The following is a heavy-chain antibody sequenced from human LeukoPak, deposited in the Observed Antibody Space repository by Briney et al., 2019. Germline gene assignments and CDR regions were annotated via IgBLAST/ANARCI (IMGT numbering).Heavy chain of an antibody. CDR2: ISGSGGTT. Sequence: GGSLRLSCAASGFTFRAFVMSWVPQAPGKGLEWVSTISGSGGTTYYADSVKGRLTIPRDNSKHRLYLQMNSLRAEDTGVYYCAAGYSSRWGFDYWGRGTLVIVS. J-gene: IGHJ4*02. CDR1: GFTFRAFV. V-gene: IGHV3-23*01. D-gene: IGHD6-19*01. CDR3: AAGYSSRWGFDY.